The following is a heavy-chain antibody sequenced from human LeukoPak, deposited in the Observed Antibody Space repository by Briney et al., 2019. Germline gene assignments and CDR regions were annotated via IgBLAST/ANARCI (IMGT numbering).Heavy chain of an antibody. CDR1: GGTFSSYA. CDR2: IIPIFGTA. CDR3: ARTFSCSSTSCYTSPLDY. J-gene: IGHJ4*02. V-gene: IGHV1-69*05. D-gene: IGHD2-2*02. Sequence: GASVKVSCKASGGTFSSYAISWVRQAPGQGLEWMGGIIPIFGTANYAQKFRGRVTITTDESTSTAYMELRSLRSEDTAVYYCARTFSCSSTSCYTSPLDYWGQGTLVTVSS.